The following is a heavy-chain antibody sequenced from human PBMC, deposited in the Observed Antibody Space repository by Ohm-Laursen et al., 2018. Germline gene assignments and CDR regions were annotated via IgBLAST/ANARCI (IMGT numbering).Heavy chain of an antibody. CDR1: GFTINSNY. V-gene: IGHV3-66*01. J-gene: IGHJ4*02. CDR2: IYTGDIT. D-gene: IGHD4-17*01. CDR3: VRGLADGVHLN. Sequence: SLRLSCAASGFTINSNYMNWARQAPGKGLEWVSVIYTGDITSYADSVKGRFTISRDISKNALYLHINSLRAEDRGVYYCVRGLADGVHLNWGQGTLVAVSS.